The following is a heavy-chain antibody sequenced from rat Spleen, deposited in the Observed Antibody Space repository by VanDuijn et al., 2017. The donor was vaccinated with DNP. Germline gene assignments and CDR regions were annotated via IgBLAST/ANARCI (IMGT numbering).Heavy chain of an antibody. CDR2: ISYESRST. Sequence: EVQLVESGGGLVQPGRSLKLSCAASGFTFSDYYMAWVRQAPKKGLEWVASISYESRSTYYGDSVKGRFTISRDNAKSTLYLQLDSLRSEDTYTYYCATDGSYYDGYSGWFAYWGQGTLVTVSS. V-gene: IGHV5-22*01. J-gene: IGHJ3*01. D-gene: IGHD1-12*03. CDR3: ATDGSYYDGYSGWFAY. CDR1: GFTFSDYY.